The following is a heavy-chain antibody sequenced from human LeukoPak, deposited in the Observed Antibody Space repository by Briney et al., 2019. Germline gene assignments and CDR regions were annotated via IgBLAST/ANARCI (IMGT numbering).Heavy chain of an antibody. CDR2: ISGSGGST. CDR3: AKDATQSFIVVVPADY. V-gene: IGHV3-23*01. CDR1: GVTFSSYA. J-gene: IGHJ4*02. Sequence: GGSLRLSCAASGVTFSSYAMSWVRQAPGKGLEWVSAISGSGGSTYYADSVKGRFTISRDNSKNTLYLQMNSLRAEDTAVYYCAKDATQSFIVVVPADYWGQGTLVTVSS. D-gene: IGHD2-2*01.